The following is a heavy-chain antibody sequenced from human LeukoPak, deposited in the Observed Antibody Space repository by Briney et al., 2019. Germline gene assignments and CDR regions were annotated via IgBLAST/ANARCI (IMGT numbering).Heavy chain of an antibody. Sequence: PSETLSLTCTVSGDSINSLDLWSWVRQPPGKGLEWIGEMYLSGTTHSNPSVKSRVTISIDKSKNQFFLNLSSVTAAGTAVYYCAGLVGRYSSGLYYYYFDYWGQGTLVTVSS. V-gene: IGHV4-4*02. CDR3: AGLVGRYSSGLYYYYFDY. J-gene: IGHJ4*02. D-gene: IGHD3-22*01. CDR2: MYLSGTT. CDR1: GDSINSLDL.